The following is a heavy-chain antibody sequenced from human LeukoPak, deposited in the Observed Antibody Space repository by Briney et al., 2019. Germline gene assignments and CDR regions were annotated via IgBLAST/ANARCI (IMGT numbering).Heavy chain of an antibody. V-gene: IGHV1-18*01. Sequence: ASVKVSCKASGYTFTSYGISWVRQAPGQGLEWMGWISAYNGNTNYAQKLQGRVTMTTDTSTSTAYMELRSLRSDDTAVYYCARGYCSSTSCHTNWFDPWGQGTLVTVSS. D-gene: IGHD2-2*02. CDR3: ARGYCSSTSCHTNWFDP. CDR1: GYTFTSYG. J-gene: IGHJ5*02. CDR2: ISAYNGNT.